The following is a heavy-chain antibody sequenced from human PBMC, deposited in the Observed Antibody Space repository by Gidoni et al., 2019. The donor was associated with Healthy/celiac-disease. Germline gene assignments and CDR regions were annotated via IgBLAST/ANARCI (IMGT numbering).Heavy chain of an antibody. CDR2: ISYDGSNK. V-gene: IGHV3-30*18. CDR1: GFTFRRYG. J-gene: IGHJ6*02. D-gene: IGHD6-19*01. Sequence: QVQLVESGGGVVQPGRSLRLCCVASGFTFRRYGLHWVRQAPGQVLECVAVISYDGSNKYYADSVKGRFTISRDNSKITLYLQMISLRAEDTAVYYCAKDLGGAVAGMGYYYYGMAVWGQGTTVTVSS. CDR3: AKDLGGAVAGMGYYYYGMAV.